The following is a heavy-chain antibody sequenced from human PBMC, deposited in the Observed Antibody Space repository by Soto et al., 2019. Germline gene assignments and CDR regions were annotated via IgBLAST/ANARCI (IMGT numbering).Heavy chain of an antibody. J-gene: IGHJ6*02. CDR3: SRWGRGYDWNYYYGMDV. V-gene: IGHV3-49*03. CDR1: GFTFGDFA. CDR2: IRSKVYGGTI. D-gene: IGHD5-12*01. Sequence: SGGSLRLSCSASGFTFGDFAMSWFRQAPGKGLEWVGFIRSKVYGGTIEYAASVKGRFTISRDDSKSIAYLQMNSLKTEDTAVYYCSRWGRGYDWNYYYGMDVWGQGTTVTVSS.